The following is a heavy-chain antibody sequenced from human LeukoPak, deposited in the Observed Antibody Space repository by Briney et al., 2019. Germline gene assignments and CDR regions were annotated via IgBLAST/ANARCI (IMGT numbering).Heavy chain of an antibody. CDR2: LYSGGTT. CDR1: GFTVSSNY. J-gene: IGHJ3*02. Sequence: PGGSLRLSCAASGFTVSSNYMSWVRQAPGKGLEWVSVLYSGGTTHYADSVKGRFTISRDNSKNTLYLQMDNLRAGDTAVYYCARNDYSNYGGAFDIWGQGTMVTVSS. V-gene: IGHV3-53*01. CDR3: ARNDYSNYGGAFDI. D-gene: IGHD4-11*01.